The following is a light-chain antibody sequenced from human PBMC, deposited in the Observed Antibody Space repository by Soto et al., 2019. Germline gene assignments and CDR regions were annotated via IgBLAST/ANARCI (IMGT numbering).Light chain of an antibody. J-gene: IGLJ3*02. Sequence: QSALTQPASVSGSPGQSITISCTGTSSDVGSYDLVSWYQQYPGKAPKLMIYDVYKRPSGVSNRFSASKSGNTASLIISGLQAEDEADYYCCSYAGSFTWVFGGGTKLTVL. CDR3: CSYAGSFTWV. V-gene: IGLV2-23*02. CDR2: DVY. CDR1: SSDVGSYDL.